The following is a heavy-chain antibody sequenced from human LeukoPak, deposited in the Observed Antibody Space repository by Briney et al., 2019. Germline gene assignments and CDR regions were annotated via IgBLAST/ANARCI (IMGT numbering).Heavy chain of an antibody. J-gene: IGHJ4*02. V-gene: IGHV4-59*08. CDR3: ARYYYDSSGYSFDY. Sequence: SETLSLTCTVSGGSISSHYWSWIRQPPGKGLEWIGYIYYGGSTNYNPSLKSRVTISVDTSKNQFSLKLSSVTAADTAVYYCARYYYDSSGYSFDYWGQGTLVTVSS. CDR2: IYYGGST. CDR1: GGSISSHY. D-gene: IGHD3-22*01.